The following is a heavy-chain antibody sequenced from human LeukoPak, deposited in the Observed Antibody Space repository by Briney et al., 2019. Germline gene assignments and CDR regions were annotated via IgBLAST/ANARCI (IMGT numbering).Heavy chain of an antibody. CDR1: GYNFTSHW. J-gene: IGHJ4*02. V-gene: IGHV5-51*01. CDR2: IYPGDSDT. D-gene: IGHD2-21*02. Sequence: GESLKISCKGSGYNFTSHWIGWVRQMPGKGLEWMGIIYPGDSDTRYSPSFQGQVTISADKSISTAYLQWSSLQASDTAMYYCARGRNVVVTAILDYWGQGTLVTVSS. CDR3: ARGRNVVVTAILDY.